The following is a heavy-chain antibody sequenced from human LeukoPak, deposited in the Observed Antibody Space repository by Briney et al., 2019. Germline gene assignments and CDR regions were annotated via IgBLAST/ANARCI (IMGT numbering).Heavy chain of an antibody. CDR2: INTNTGNP. CDR1: GYTFTSNA. Sequence: ASVKVSCKASGYTFTSNALGWARQAPGQGLEWMGWINTNTGNPTYAQGFTGRFVFSLDTSDNTAYLQIGSLQAEDTAVYYCASFFCTSGLCYYLDYWGQGTLVTVSS. V-gene: IGHV7-4-1*01. J-gene: IGHJ4*02. D-gene: IGHD2-8*01. CDR3: ASFFCTSGLCYYLDY.